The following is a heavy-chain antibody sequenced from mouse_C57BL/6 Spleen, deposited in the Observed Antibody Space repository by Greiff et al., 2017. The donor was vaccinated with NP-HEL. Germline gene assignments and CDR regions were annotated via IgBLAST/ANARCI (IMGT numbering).Heavy chain of an antibody. J-gene: IGHJ4*01. V-gene: IGHV1-7*01. Sequence: VQWVESGAELAKPGASVKLSCKASGYTFTSYWMHWVKQRPGQGLEWIGYINPSSGYTKYNQKFKDKATLTADKSSSTAYMQLSSLTYEDSAVYYCARLPITTVVAEAMDYWGQGTSVTVSS. CDR3: ARLPITTVVAEAMDY. D-gene: IGHD1-1*01. CDR1: GYTFTSYW. CDR2: INPSSGYT.